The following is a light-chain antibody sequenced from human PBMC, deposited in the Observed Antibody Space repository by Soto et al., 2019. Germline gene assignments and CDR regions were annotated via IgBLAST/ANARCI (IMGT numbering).Light chain of an antibody. V-gene: IGKV1-27*01. Sequence: DIPMTQSPSSLSASVGDRVTITCRASQGISTDLAWYQQKPGKVPQLLIYGASTLHSGVPSRFSGDGSGTDFTLTISSLQPEDVATYYCQKYNSAPWTFVQGTKVEIK. CDR1: QGISTD. CDR3: QKYNSAPWT. J-gene: IGKJ1*01. CDR2: GAS.